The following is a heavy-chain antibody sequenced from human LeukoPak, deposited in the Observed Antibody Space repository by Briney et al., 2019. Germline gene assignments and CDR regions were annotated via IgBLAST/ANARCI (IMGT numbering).Heavy chain of an antibody. CDR2: IYDRGST. CDR3: ARGRTFDN. J-gene: IGHJ4*02. CDR1: GGSISSYY. V-gene: IGHV4-59*01. Sequence: SETLSLTCTVSGGSISSYYWSWIRQPPGKGLEWIGNIYDRGSTKYNPSLKSRVTISVDTCKNQFSLRLSSVTAADTAVYYCARGRTFDNWGQGTLVTVSS.